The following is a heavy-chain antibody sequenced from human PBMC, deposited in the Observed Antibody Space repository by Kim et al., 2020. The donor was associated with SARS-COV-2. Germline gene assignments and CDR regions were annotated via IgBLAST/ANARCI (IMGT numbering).Heavy chain of an antibody. J-gene: IGHJ4*02. Sequence: DSVRGQFTNSRDNAQNSLHLQMDSLRAEDTAVYYCARGPGDFWSGFYQDFWGQGTLVTVSS. D-gene: IGHD3-3*01. V-gene: IGHV3-7*03. CDR3: ARGPGDFWSGFYQDF.